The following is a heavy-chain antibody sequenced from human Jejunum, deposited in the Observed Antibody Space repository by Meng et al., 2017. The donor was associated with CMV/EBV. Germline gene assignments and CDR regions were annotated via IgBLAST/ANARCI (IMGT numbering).Heavy chain of an antibody. CDR1: GFPFSIYG. CDR2: ISGSSSSI. J-gene: IGHJ6*02. CDR3: ARVDYSGMDV. Sequence: SCVASGFPFSIYGMSWVRQAPGRGLGWVSYISGSSSSIYYADSVKGRITISRDNAKNSLVLQMNSLRDDDTAVYYCARVDYSGMDVWGQGTTVTVSS. V-gene: IGHV3-48*02.